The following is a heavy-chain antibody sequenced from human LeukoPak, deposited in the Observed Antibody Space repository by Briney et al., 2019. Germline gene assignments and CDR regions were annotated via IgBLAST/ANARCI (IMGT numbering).Heavy chain of an antibody. CDR1: GDSDSSEDAA. Sequence: SQTLSLTCAISGDSDSSEDAAWNWIRQSPSRVLEWLGRTYYRSKWGSDYAVSVKSRVTVNPDQSKNQFSLQLDSVTPEDTAVYFCARASNRAFDAWGQGTVVIVSS. D-gene: IGHD1-14*01. CDR3: ARASNRAFDA. V-gene: IGHV6-1*01. J-gene: IGHJ3*01. CDR2: TYYRSKWGS.